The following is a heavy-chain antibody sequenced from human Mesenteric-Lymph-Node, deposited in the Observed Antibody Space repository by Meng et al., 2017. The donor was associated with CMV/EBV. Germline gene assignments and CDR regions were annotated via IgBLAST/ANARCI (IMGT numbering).Heavy chain of an antibody. D-gene: IGHD2-2*01. J-gene: IGHJ6*02. CDR1: GGSVSSDGHY. V-gene: IGHV4-61*08. CDR2: IYNTEST. Sequence: SETLSLTCTVSGGSVSSDGHYWSWIRQAPGKGLEWIAFIYNTESTNYNPSLKSRVTISVDTSRNQFSLRLSSVTAADTAVYYCARGLYCSRTSCFTGTGRLYYNMDAWGQGTTVTVSS. CDR3: ARGLYCSRTSCFTGTGRLYYNMDA.